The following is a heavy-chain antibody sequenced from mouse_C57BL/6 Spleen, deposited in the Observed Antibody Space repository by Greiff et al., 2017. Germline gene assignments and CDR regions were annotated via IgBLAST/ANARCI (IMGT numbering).Heavy chain of an antibody. CDR3: ARSDDEGYFDV. V-gene: IGHV1-64*01. CDR1: GYTFTSYW. Sequence: QVQLQQPGAELVKPGASVKLSCKASGYTFTSYWMHWVKQRPGQGLEWIGMIHPNSGSTNYNEKFKSKATLTVDKSSSTAYMQLSSLTSEDSAVYYCARSDDEGYFDVWGTGTTVTVSS. J-gene: IGHJ1*03. CDR2: IHPNSGST.